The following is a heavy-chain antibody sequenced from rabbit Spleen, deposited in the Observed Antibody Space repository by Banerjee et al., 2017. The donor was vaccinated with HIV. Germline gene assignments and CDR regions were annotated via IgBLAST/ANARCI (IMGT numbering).Heavy chain of an antibody. CDR2: FDPVVNAA. D-gene: IGHD4-2*01. V-gene: IGHV1S47*01. J-gene: IGHJ4*01. Sequence: QEQLVESRGGLVQPGESLTLSCKASGFAFSNYGVRWVRHAPRKGLEGFVTFDPVVNAAYYATCLNGRCIISSNNAQNTLYLQLNSLTVADTASYFCVREVGYGGDGDGNLWGQGTLVTVS. CDR1: GFAFSNYG. CDR3: VREVGYGGDGDGNL.